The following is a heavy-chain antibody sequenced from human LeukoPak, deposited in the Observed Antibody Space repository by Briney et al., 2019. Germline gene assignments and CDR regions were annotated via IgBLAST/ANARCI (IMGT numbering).Heavy chain of an antibody. CDR2: INHSGST. CDR3: AREVAAGNYYYYYMDV. CDR1: GGSFSGYY. J-gene: IGHJ6*03. Sequence: PSETLSLTCAVYGGSFSGYYWSWIRQPPGKGLEWIGEINHSGSTNYNPSLKSRVTISVDTSKNQFSLKLSSVTAADTAVYYCAREVAAGNYYYYYMDVWGKGTTVTASS. D-gene: IGHD6-13*01. V-gene: IGHV4-34*01.